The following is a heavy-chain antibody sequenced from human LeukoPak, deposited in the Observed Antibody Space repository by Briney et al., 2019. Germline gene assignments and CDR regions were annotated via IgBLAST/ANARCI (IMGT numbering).Heavy chain of an antibody. CDR2: IYYIVST. V-gene: IGHV4-30-4*01. Sequence: SETLSLTCTVSGGSFSSGDYYWSWIRQPPGRGRGWLSYIYYIVSTYYNPSLKSRVTISVGTSKNQFSLKLSSVTAADTAVYYCARAFTTVTGIDDWGQGTPVTVSS. J-gene: IGHJ4*02. CDR1: GGSFSSGDYY. D-gene: IGHD4-17*01. CDR3: ARAFTTVTGIDD.